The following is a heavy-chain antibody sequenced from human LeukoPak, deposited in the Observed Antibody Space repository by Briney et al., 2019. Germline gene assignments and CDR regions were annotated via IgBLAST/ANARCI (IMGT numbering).Heavy chain of an antibody. Sequence: ASVKVFCRASAYNFSACGMTWVRHAPGQGLEWMGWVTSDNRDTKYAPGFQGRVTMTTDMSSTTAYMELRSLRSDDTAVYYRARGCHEYWNDYWGQGTLVTVSS. CDR1: AYNFSACG. D-gene: IGHD1-1*01. V-gene: IGHV1-18*01. J-gene: IGHJ4*02. CDR3: ARGCHEYWNDY. CDR2: VTSDNRDT.